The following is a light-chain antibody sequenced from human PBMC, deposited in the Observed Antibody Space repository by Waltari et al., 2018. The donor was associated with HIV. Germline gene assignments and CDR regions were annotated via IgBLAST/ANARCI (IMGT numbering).Light chain of an antibody. V-gene: IGKV4-1*01. CDR2: WAS. CDR1: PSLFYSRNNKNS. Sequence: IVMTLSPDSLAVSLGERATINCSTSPSLFYSRNNKNSLTCYELKPGQPPKLIIYWASTRESGVPDRISGSESGTDFTHTSSSQQAEDVAVYCCQQSYGLPRTVGEETKLEIK. CDR3: QQSYGLPRT. J-gene: IGKJ2*01.